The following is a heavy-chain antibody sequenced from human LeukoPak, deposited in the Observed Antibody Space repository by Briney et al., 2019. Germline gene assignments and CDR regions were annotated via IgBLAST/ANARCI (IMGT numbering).Heavy chain of an antibody. V-gene: IGHV5-51*01. D-gene: IGHD6-19*01. CDR1: GYSFTSSW. CDR3: ARHGYSSGLDAFDI. CDR2: IYPGDSDT. J-gene: IGHJ3*02. Sequence: GESLKISCKGSGYSFTSSWISWVRQMPGKGLEWMGIIYPGDSDTRYSPSFQGQVTISADESISTAYLQWSSLKASDTAMYYCARHGYSSGLDAFDIWGQGTMVTVSS.